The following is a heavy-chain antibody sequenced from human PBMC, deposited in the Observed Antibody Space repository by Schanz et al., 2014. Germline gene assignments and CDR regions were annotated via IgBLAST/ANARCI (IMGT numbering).Heavy chain of an antibody. CDR2: VFPNGIT. D-gene: IGHD1-1*01. CDR1: GGSIRSGTYY. CDR3: ARDTTWRLDL. J-gene: IGHJ2*01. V-gene: IGHV4-61*02. Sequence: QVQLQESGPGLVKPSQTLSLTCTVSGGSIRSGTYYWSWIRQPAGKALEWVGRVFPNGITNYNPSLNSPVPISLDTSKSQFSRTRTSLTAADTAVYYCARDTTWRLDLWGRGTLVAVSS.